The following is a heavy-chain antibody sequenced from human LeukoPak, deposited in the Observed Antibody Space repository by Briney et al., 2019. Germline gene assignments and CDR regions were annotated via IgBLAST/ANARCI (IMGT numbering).Heavy chain of an antibody. Sequence: PSETLSLTCTVSGGSISSSSYYWGWIRQPPGKGLEWIGSIYYSGSTYYNPSLKSRVTISVDTSKNQFSLKLSSVTAADTAVYYCARQSPSGYYHYYGMDVWGQGTTVTVSS. CDR1: GGSISSSSYY. V-gene: IGHV4-39*01. J-gene: IGHJ6*02. CDR3: ARQSPSGYYHYYGMDV. CDR2: IYYSGST. D-gene: IGHD3-3*01.